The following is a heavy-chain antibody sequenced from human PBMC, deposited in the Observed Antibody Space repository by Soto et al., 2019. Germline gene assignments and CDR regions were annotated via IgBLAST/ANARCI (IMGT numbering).Heavy chain of an antibody. V-gene: IGHV4-59*08. J-gene: IGHJ4*02. CDR2: IYYSGST. Sequence: PSETLSLTCTVSGGSISSYYWSWSRQPPEKGLEWIGYIYYSGSTNYNPSPKSRVTIPVDTSKSQFSLKLSSVTAADTAVYYCARHPDYDILTGFDYWGQGTLVTV. CDR3: ARHPDYDILTGFDY. D-gene: IGHD3-9*01. CDR1: GGSISSYY.